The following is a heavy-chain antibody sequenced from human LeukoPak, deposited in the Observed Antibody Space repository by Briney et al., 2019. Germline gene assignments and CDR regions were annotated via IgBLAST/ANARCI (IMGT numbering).Heavy chain of an antibody. J-gene: IGHJ4*02. CDR2: ISSNSASV. CDR1: GVTFHNHA. Sequence: GGSLRLSCAVSGVTFHNHAMHWVRQAPGKGQEWVSGISSNSASVDYADSVKGRFTVSRDNAKNSLYLQMNSLRAEDTALYYCAKDISAYYGPGSYFDYWGPRTLVTVSS. V-gene: IGHV3-9*01. D-gene: IGHD3-10*01. CDR3: AKDISAYYGPGSYFDY.